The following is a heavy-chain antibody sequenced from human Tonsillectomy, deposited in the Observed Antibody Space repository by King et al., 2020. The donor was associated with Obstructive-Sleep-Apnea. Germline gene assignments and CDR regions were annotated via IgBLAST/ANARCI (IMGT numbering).Heavy chain of an antibody. CDR3: ARVLNYYDSTKTCGI. CDR1: GDSISSSYYS. J-gene: IGHJ3*02. D-gene: IGHD3-22*01. V-gene: IGHV4-30-2*01. Sequence: QLQESGSGLVKPSQTLSLTCAVSGDSISSSYYSWTWIRQPPGKGLEWIGYIYHTGSTYYNPSLKSRVTISVDRSKNHFSLKLTSVTAADTAVYYCARVLNYYDSTKTCGIGGQGTMVTVSS. CDR2: IYHTGST.